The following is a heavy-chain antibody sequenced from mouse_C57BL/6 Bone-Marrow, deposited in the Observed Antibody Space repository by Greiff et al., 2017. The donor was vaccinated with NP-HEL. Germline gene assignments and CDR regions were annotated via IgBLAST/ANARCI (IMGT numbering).Heavy chain of an antibody. Sequence: LQESGPELVKPGASVKISCKASGYSFTDYNMNWVKQSNGKSLEWIGVINPNYGTTSYNQKFKGKATLTVDQSSSTAYMQLNNLTSEDSAVYYCARPERALRRGFAYWGQGTLVTVSA. CDR2: INPNYGTT. J-gene: IGHJ3*01. CDR1: GYSFTDYN. V-gene: IGHV1-39*01. D-gene: IGHD3-1*01. CDR3: ARPERALRRGFAY.